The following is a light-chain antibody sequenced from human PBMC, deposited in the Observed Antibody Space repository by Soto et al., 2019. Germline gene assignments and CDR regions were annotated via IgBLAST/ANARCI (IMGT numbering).Light chain of an antibody. J-gene: IGKJ1*01. CDR2: TAS. V-gene: IGKV1-39*01. CDR3: QHSYSTPPWT. CDR1: QSISSY. Sequence: DIQLTQSPSSLSASVGDRVTITCRASQSISSYLNWYQQKPGKAPNLLISTASTLQSGVPSRFSGSGSGTDFTLTISNLEPEDSATYYCQHSYSTPPWTFGQGTK.